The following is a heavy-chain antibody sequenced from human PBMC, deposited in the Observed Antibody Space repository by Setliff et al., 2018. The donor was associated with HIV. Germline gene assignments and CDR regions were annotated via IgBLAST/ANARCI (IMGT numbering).Heavy chain of an antibody. CDR3: ARVPPLKAFGGVISLYYFDY. J-gene: IGHJ4*02. CDR2: MYTSGSA. D-gene: IGHD3-16*02. CDR1: GASLSNYY. V-gene: IGHV4-4*08. Sequence: SETLSLTCTVSGASLSNYYWSWIRQSPGKGLEWIGYMYTSGSANFNPSLKSRATISLDTSKNQFSLKLSSVTAADTAVYYCARVPPLKAFGGVISLYYFDYWGQGTLVTVSS.